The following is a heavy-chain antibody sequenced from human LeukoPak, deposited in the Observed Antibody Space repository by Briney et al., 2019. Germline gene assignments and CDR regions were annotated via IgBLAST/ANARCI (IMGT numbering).Heavy chain of an antibody. Sequence: ASVKVSCKASGYTFTSYTMNWVRQAPGQGLEWMGIINPSGGSTSYAQKFQGRVTMTRDTSTSTVYMELSSLRSEDTAVYYCARDVRVDTAMALYYYYMDVWGKGTTVTISS. J-gene: IGHJ6*03. CDR3: ARDVRVDTAMALYYYYMDV. D-gene: IGHD5-18*01. CDR2: INPSGGST. V-gene: IGHV1-46*01. CDR1: GYTFTSYT.